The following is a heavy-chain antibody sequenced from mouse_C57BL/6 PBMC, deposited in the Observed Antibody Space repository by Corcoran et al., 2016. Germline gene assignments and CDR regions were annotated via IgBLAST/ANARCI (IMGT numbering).Heavy chain of an antibody. CDR3: AREGDSNYPRRRYFDV. J-gene: IGHJ1*03. D-gene: IGHD2-5*01. Sequence: DVQLQESGPGLVKPSQSLSLTCSVTGYSITSGYYWNWIRQFPGNKLEWMGYISYDGSNNYNPSLKNRISITRDTSKNQFFLKLSSVTTEDTATYYCAREGDSNYPRRRYFDVWGTGTTVTVSS. CDR2: ISYDGSN. V-gene: IGHV3-6*01. CDR1: GYSITSGYY.